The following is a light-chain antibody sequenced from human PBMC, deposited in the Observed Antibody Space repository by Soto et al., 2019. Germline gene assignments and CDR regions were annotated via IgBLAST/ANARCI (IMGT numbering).Light chain of an antibody. J-gene: IGKJ1*01. CDR3: HQYNNWPKT. V-gene: IGKV3-15*01. Sequence: EIVMTQSPATLSVSPGERATLSCRASQSVNNNLAWYQQKPGQAPRLLIYGAFTRATGISARFSGSGSGTEFTLTISSLQSEDFAVYYCHQYNNWPKTFGQGTKVDIK. CDR2: GAF. CDR1: QSVNNN.